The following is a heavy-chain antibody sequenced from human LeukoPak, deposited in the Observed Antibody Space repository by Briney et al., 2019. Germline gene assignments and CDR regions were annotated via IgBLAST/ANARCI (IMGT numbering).Heavy chain of an antibody. J-gene: IGHJ1*01. D-gene: IGHD3-22*01. CDR3: ATYSSLNRREFQY. CDR2: IKTDGSER. CDR1: GFTFSNYW. Sequence: GGSLRLSCKGSGFTFSNYWMGWVRQAPGKGLQWVANIKTDGSERYYVDSVKGRFTISRDNAKNSLYLQMNSLRAEDTAVYYCATYSSLNRREFQYWGQGTLLTVSS. V-gene: IGHV3-7*01.